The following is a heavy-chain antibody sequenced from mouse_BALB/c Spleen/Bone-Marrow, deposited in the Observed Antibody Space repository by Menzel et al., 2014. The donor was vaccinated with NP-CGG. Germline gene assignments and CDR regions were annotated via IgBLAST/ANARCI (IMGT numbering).Heavy chain of an antibody. CDR1: GYSFTDYT. CDR2: INPYNGDT. Sequence: EVQVVESGPELVTPGASMKISCKASGYSFTDYTMTWVKQSHGKNLEWIGRINPYNGDTFYNQKFKGKATLTVDKSSSTAHMELLSLTSEDSAVYYCGGQDGYYGGFAYWGQGTLVTVSA. V-gene: IGHV1-37*01. CDR3: GGQDGYYGGFAY. D-gene: IGHD2-3*01. J-gene: IGHJ3*01.